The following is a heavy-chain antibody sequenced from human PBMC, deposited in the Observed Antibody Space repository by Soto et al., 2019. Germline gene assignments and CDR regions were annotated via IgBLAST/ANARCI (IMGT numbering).Heavy chain of an antibody. Sequence: TLSLTCTVSGGSISSGGYSWSWIRQPPGKGLEWIGYIYYSGSTYYNPSLKSRVTISVDTSKNQFSLKLSSVTAADTAVYYCARHSTDYYDSSGPGFNWFDPWGQGTLVTVSS. CDR2: IYYSGST. CDR3: ARHSTDYYDSSGPGFNWFDP. CDR1: GGSISSGGYS. D-gene: IGHD3-22*01. J-gene: IGHJ5*02. V-gene: IGHV4-30-2*03.